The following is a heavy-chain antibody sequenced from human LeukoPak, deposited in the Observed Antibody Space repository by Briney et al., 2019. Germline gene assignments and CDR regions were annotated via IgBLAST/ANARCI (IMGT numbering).Heavy chain of an antibody. CDR2: ISGSGGST. V-gene: IGHV3-23*01. CDR1: GFTFSSYG. CDR3: AKDYGYFDWLYYFDY. D-gene: IGHD3-9*01. J-gene: IGHJ4*02. Sequence: GGSLRLSCAASGFTFSSYGMSWVRQAPGKGLEWVSAISGSGGSTYYADSVKGRFTISRDNSKNTLYLQMNSLRAEDTAVYYCAKDYGYFDWLYYFDYWGQGTLVTVSS.